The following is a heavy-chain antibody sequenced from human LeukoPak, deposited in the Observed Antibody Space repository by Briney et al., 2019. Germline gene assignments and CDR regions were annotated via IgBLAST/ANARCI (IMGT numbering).Heavy chain of an antibody. Sequence: ASVKVSCKASGYTFTSYGISWVRQAPGQGLEWMGWISAYNGNTNYAQKLQGRVTMTTDTSTGTAYMELRSLRSDDTAVYYCARSRVVVVPAASDAFDIWGQGTMVTVSS. J-gene: IGHJ3*02. CDR3: ARSRVVVVPAASDAFDI. CDR2: ISAYNGNT. CDR1: GYTFTSYG. D-gene: IGHD2-2*01. V-gene: IGHV1-18*01.